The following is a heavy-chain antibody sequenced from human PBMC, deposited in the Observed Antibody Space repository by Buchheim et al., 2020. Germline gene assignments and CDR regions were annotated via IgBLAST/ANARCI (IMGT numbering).Heavy chain of an antibody. J-gene: IGHJ5*02. D-gene: IGHD1-26*01. CDR1: GFTFSSYW. CDR2: IKQDGSEK. V-gene: IGHV3-7*01. Sequence: EVQLVESGGGLVQPGGSLRLSCAASGFTFSSYWMSWVRQAPGKGLEWVANIKQDGSEKYYVDSVKGRFTICRDNAKNSLYLQMNSLRAEDTAVYYCARNWAGRATSDWFDPWGQGTL. CDR3: ARNWAGRATSDWFDP.